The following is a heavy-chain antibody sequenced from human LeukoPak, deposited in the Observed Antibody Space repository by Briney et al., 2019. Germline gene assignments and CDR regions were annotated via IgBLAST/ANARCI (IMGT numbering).Heavy chain of an antibody. D-gene: IGHD3-3*01. CDR1: GYTFTSYD. V-gene: IGHV1-8*01. Sequence: ASVKVSCRASGYTFTSYDINWVRQATGQGLEWMGWMNPNSGNTGYAQKFQGRVTMTRNTSISTAYMELSSLRSEDTAVYYCARAYNEGLPIFGVVIPAITDYWGQGTLVTVSS. CDR2: MNPNSGNT. CDR3: ARAYNEGLPIFGVVIPAITDY. J-gene: IGHJ4*02.